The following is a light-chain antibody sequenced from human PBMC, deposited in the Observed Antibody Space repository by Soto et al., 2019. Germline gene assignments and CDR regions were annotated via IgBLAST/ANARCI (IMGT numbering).Light chain of an antibody. CDR2: DAS. Sequence: EIVLTQSPGTLSLSPGERATLYCRASQSVSSNYLGWYQQKPGQAPRLLIYDASSRATGTPDRFSGSGSGTDFTLTISRLEPEDFAVYYCQHYGSSHSNTFGQGTKVDIK. J-gene: IGKJ1*01. V-gene: IGKV3-20*01. CDR3: QHYGSSHSNT. CDR1: QSVSSNY.